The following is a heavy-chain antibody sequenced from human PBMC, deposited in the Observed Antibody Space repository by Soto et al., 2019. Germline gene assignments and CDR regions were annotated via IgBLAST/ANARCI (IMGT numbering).Heavy chain of an antibody. J-gene: IGHJ3*02. V-gene: IGHV2-5*02. CDR1: GFSLSTSGVG. D-gene: IGHD3-10*01. CDR2: IYWDDDK. Sequence: SGPTLVNPTQTLTLTCTFSGFSLSTSGVGVGWIRQPPGKALEWLALIYWDDDKRYSPSLKSRLTITKDTSKNQVVLTMTNMDPVDTATYYCALQVLKYYGSGSYPRAFDIWGQGTMVTVSS. CDR3: ALQVLKYYGSGSYPRAFDI.